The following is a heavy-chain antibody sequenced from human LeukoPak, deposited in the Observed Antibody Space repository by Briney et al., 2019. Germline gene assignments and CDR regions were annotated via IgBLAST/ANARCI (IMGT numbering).Heavy chain of an antibody. J-gene: IGHJ4*02. CDR1: GYTFMSYY. CDR3: AREIRNYDILTGDRKGSYFDY. Sequence: ASVKVSCKASGYTFMSYYMHWVRQAPGQGLEWMGIIHPSGGSTSYVQKFQGRVTMTRDTSTSTVYMELSSLRSEDTAVYYCAREIRNYDILTGDRKGSYFDYWGQGTLVTVSS. CDR2: IHPSGGST. D-gene: IGHD3-9*01. V-gene: IGHV1-46*01.